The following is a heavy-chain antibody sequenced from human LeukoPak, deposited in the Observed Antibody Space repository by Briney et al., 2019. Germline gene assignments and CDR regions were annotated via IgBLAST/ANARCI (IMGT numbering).Heavy chain of an antibody. V-gene: IGHV4-30-4*01. CDR3: AGVKMATIRIFDY. CDR1: GGSISSGDYY. Sequence: SETLSLTCTVSGGSISSGDYYWSWIRQPPGKGLEWIGYIYYSGSTYYNPSLKSRVTISVDTSKNQFSLKLSSVTAADTAVYYCAGVKMATIRIFDYWGQGTLVTVSS. J-gene: IGHJ4*02. CDR2: IYYSGST. D-gene: IGHD5-12*01.